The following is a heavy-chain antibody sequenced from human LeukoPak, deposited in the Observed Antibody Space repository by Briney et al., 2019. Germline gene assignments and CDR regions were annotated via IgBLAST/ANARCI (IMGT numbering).Heavy chain of an antibody. CDR2: IRSKAYGGTT. J-gene: IGHJ4*02. CDR1: GFTFGDYT. Sequence: GGSLRLSCTASGFTFGDYTMSWFRQAPGKGLEWVGFIRSKAYGGTTEYAASVKGRFTISRDDSKSIAYLQMNSLKTEDTAVYYCTRDTLNCGGDCYWVDYWGQGTLVTVSS. CDR3: TRDTLNCGGDCYWVDY. V-gene: IGHV3-49*03. D-gene: IGHD2-21*02.